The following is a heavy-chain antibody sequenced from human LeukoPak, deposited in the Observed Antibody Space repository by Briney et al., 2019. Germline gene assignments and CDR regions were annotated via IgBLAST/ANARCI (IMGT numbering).Heavy chain of an antibody. CDR2: IYYSGST. Sequence: SETRSLTCTVYGGSISSHYWSWIRQPPGKGLEWIGYIYYSGSTNYNPSLKSRVTISVDTSKNQFSLKLSSVTAADTAVYYCARGNGAGTSEYYAFDIWGQGTMVTVSS. J-gene: IGHJ3*02. D-gene: IGHD2-2*01. V-gene: IGHV4-59*11. CDR1: GGSISSHY. CDR3: ARGNGAGTSEYYAFDI.